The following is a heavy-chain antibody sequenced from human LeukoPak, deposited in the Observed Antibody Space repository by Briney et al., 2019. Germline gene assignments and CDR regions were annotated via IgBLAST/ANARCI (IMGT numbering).Heavy chain of an antibody. D-gene: IGHD4-17*01. CDR2: IYYSGST. J-gene: IGHJ4*02. Sequence: SESLSLTCTVSGGSISSYYWSWIRQPPGKGLEWIGYIYYSGSTNYNPSLKSRVTISVDTSKNQFSLKLSSVAAADTAGYYCAREQDGDARGACIYWGQGTLVTVSS. V-gene: IGHV4-59*01. CDR3: AREQDGDARGACIY. CDR1: GGSISSYY.